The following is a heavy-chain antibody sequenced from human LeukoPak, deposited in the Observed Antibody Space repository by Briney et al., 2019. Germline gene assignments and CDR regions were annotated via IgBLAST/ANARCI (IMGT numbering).Heavy chain of an antibody. D-gene: IGHD1-26*01. CDR2: IYYSGST. V-gene: IGHV4-59*13. CDR1: GGSISSYY. CDR3: ARVLVPSYEAFDI. Sequence: PSETLSLPCTVSGGSISSYYWSWIRHPPGKGLEWIGYIYYSGSTNYNPSLKSRVTISVDTSKNQFSLKLRSVTAADTVVYYGARVLVPSYEAFDIWGQGTMVTVSS. J-gene: IGHJ3*02.